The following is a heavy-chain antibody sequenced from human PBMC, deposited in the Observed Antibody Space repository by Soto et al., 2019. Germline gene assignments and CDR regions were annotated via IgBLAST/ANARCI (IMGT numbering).Heavy chain of an antibody. Sequence: PSETLSLTCTVSGGSISSYYWSWIRQPAGKGLEWIGRIYTSGSTNYNPSLKSRVTMSVDTSKNQFSLKLSSVTAADTAVYYCARNGLYGQQLVDRSNWFVPWGQGTLVTVSS. CDR3: ARNGLYGQQLVDRSNWFVP. J-gene: IGHJ5*02. V-gene: IGHV4-4*07. CDR1: GGSISSYY. D-gene: IGHD6-13*01. CDR2: IYTSGST.